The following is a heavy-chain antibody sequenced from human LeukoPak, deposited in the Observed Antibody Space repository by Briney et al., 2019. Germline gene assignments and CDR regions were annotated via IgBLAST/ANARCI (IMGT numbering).Heavy chain of an antibody. Sequence: SETLSLTCAVYGGSFSGYYWSWIRQPPGKGLEWIGEINHSGSTNYNPSLKSRVTISVDTSKNQFSLKLSSVTTADTAVYYCARGVGYSYGSDYWGQGTLVTVSS. J-gene: IGHJ4*02. CDR2: INHSGST. V-gene: IGHV4-34*01. CDR3: ARGVGYSYGSDY. CDR1: GGSFSGYY. D-gene: IGHD5-18*01.